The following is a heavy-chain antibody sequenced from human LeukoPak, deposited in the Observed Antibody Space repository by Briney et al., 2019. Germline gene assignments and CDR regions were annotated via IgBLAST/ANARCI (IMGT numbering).Heavy chain of an antibody. Sequence: PGGSLRLLCAASGFTFSSYSMNWVRQAPGKGLEWVSYIRSRSSTIYYAESVKGRFTISRDNAKNSLYLQMNSLRAEDTAVYYCARGRYCSSTSCYTPEYFQHWGQGTLVIVSS. J-gene: IGHJ1*01. CDR1: GFTFSSYS. CDR2: IRSRSSTI. V-gene: IGHV3-48*01. CDR3: ARGRYCSSTSCYTPEYFQH. D-gene: IGHD2-2*02.